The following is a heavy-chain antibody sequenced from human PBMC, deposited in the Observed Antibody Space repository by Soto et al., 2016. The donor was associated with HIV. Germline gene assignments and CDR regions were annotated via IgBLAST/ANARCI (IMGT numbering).Heavy chain of an antibody. CDR3: AKDCGLGGTRDY. D-gene: IGHD2-15*01. CDR2: INPNNGDT. V-gene: IGHV1-2*02. J-gene: IGHJ4*02. Sequence: QVQLVQSGAEVKKPGSSVKVSCKASGYTFTANYIQWVRQTPGQGLEWMGWINPNNGDTRYAQKFQGRVTMTRDTSINTAYMELSSLRTDDAAVYYCAKDCGLGGTRDYWGQGNPGHRLL. CDR1: GYTFTANY.